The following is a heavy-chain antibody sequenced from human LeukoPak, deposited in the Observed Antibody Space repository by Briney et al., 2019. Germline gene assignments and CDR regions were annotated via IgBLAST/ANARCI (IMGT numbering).Heavy chain of an antibody. V-gene: IGHV3-21*01. CDR1: GFTFSSYS. CDR3: ARSMRSSTSCQDY. J-gene: IGHJ4*02. Sequence: GGSLRLSCAASGFTFSSYSMDWVRQAPGKGLEWVSSISSSSSYIYYADSVKGRFTISRDNAKNSLYLQMNSLRAEDTAVYYCARSMRSSTSCQDYWGQGTLVTVSS. CDR2: ISSSSSYI. D-gene: IGHD2-2*01.